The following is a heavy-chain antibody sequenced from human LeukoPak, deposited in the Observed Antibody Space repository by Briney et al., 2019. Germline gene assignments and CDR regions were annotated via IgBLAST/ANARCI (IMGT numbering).Heavy chain of an antibody. J-gene: IGHJ6*03. CDR2: IIPIFGTA. Sequence: ASVKVSCKASGGTFSSYAISWVRQAPGQGLEWMGGIIPIFGTANYAQKFQGRVTITADESTSKAYMELSSLRSEDTAVYYCARVVAAMVTGYYYYMDVWGKGTTVTISS. V-gene: IGHV1-69*13. CDR1: GGTFSSYA. D-gene: IGHD5-18*01. CDR3: ARVVAAMVTGYYYYMDV.